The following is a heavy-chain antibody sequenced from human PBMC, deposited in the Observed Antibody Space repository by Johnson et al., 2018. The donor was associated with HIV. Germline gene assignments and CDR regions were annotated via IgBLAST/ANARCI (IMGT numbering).Heavy chain of an antibody. J-gene: IGHJ3*02. D-gene: IGHD3-22*01. CDR2: IKQDGSEK. Sequence: VQLVESGGGVVRPGGSLRLSCAASGFTFDDYGMTWVRQGPGKGLEWVANIKQDGSEKYYVDSVKGRFTISRDNAKNSLHLQMNSLRVDDTGIYYCARGLGSYSSGYPMLDAFDIWGQGTMVTVSS. CDR3: ARGLGSYSSGYPMLDAFDI. CDR1: GFTFDDYG. V-gene: IGHV3-7*01.